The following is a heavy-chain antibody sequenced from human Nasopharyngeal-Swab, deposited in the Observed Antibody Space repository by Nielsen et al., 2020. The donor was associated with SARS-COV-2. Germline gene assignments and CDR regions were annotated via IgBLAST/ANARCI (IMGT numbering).Heavy chain of an antibody. CDR3: ASHLSYYDRSGYFSEGFDY. J-gene: IGHJ4*02. CDR2: IKQDGSEK. Sequence: GESLKISCAASGFTFSNYWMSWVRQAPGKGLEWVANIKQDGSEKYYLDSVRGRFTISRDNAKNSLFLQMNSLRAEDTAAYYCASHLSYYDRSGYFSEGFDYWGQGTLVTVSS. V-gene: IGHV3-7*01. CDR1: GFTFSNYW. D-gene: IGHD3-22*01.